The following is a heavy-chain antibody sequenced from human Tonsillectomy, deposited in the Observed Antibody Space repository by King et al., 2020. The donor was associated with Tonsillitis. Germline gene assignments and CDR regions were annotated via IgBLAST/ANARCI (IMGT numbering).Heavy chain of an antibody. CDR1: GYTFTSYY. CDR3: GRAAGSGWELLPVGEY. J-gene: IGHJ4*02. D-gene: IGHD1-26*01. Sequence: VQLVQSGAEVKKPGASVKVSCKASGYTFTSYYLHWVRQAPGQGLEWMGVMNPSGGSASYAQKFQGRVTMTRDTSTSTVYMELSSLRSEDTAVYYCGRAAGSGWELLPVGEYWGQGTLVTVSS. CDR2: MNPSGGSA. V-gene: IGHV1-46*03.